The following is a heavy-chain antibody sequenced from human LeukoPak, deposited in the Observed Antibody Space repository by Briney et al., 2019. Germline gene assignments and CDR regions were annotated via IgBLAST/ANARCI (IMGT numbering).Heavy chain of an antibody. V-gene: IGHV3-21*01. J-gene: IGHJ4*02. D-gene: IGHD4-17*01. CDR3: ARVLVLPRSNDYGDYGFDY. Sequence: PGGSLRLSCAASGFTFSSYSMNWVRQAPGKGLEWVSSISSSSSYIYYADSVKGRFTISRDNAKNSLYLQINSLRAEDTAVYYCARVLVLPRSNDYGDYGFDYWGQGSLVTVSS. CDR1: GFTFSSYS. CDR2: ISSSSSYI.